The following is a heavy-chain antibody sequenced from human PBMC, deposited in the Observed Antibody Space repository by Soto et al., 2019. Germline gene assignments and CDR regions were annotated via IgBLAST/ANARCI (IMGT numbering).Heavy chain of an antibody. Sequence: SETLSLTCTVSGCSISISSYYWCWILQPPGKGLEWIGSIYYSGSTYYNPSLKSRVTISVDTSKNQFSLKLSSVTAADTAVYYCARQMVAATDWFDPWGQGTLVTVSS. CDR1: GCSISISSYY. CDR2: IYYSGST. CDR3: ARQMVAATDWFDP. V-gene: IGHV4-39*01. D-gene: IGHD2-15*01. J-gene: IGHJ5*02.